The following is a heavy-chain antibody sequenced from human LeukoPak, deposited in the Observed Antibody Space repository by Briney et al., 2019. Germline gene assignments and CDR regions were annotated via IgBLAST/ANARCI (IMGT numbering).Heavy chain of an antibody. CDR3: ARAAACKEYNWFDP. CDR1: GFTFNSYA. CDR2: ISYDGSNK. Sequence: GGSLRLSCAASGFTFNSYAMHWVRQAPGKGLEWVAVISYDGSNKYYADSVKGRFTISRDNSKNTLYLQMNSLRAEDTAVYYCARAAACKEYNWFDPWGQGTLVTVSS. J-gene: IGHJ5*02. D-gene: IGHD6-13*01. V-gene: IGHV3-30*04.